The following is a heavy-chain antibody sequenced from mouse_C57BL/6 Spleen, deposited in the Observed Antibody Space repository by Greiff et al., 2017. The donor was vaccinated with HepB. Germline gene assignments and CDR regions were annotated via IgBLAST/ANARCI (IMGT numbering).Heavy chain of an antibody. V-gene: IGHV1-76*01. CDR1: GYTFTDYY. J-gene: IGHJ1*03. Sequence: VQLQQSGAELVRPGASVKLSCKASGYTFTDYYINWVKQRPGQGLEWIARIYPGSGNTYYNEKFKGKATLTAEKSSSTAYMQLSSLTSEDSAVYFCARTDDVYFYFDVGGTGTTVTVSS. D-gene: IGHD2-3*01. CDR2: IYPGSGNT. CDR3: ARTDDVYFYFDV.